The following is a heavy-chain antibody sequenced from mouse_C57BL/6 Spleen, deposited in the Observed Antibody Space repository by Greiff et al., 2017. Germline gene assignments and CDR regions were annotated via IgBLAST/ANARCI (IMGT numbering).Heavy chain of an antibody. Sequence: VQLQQSGPELVKPGASVKISCKASGYSFTGYYMNWVKQSPEKSLEWIGEINPSTGGTTYNQKFKAKATLTVDKSSSTAYMQLKSLTSEDSAVYYCARSDVLFAYWGQGTLVTVSA. CDR2: INPSTGGT. CDR3: ARSDVLFAY. V-gene: IGHV1-42*01. J-gene: IGHJ3*01. CDR1: GYSFTGYY.